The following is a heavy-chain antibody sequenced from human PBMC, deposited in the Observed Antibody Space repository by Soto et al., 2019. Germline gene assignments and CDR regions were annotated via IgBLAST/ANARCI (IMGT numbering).Heavy chain of an antibody. V-gene: IGHV5-51*01. CDR3: ARQGYCSITACYTVDY. J-gene: IGHJ4*02. CDR1: GYSFTRYW. D-gene: IGHD2-2*02. CDR2: IYPGDSNT. Sequence: AESLKISCKGSGYSFTRYWLGWVLQMPGKGLEWMGIIYPGDSNTRYSPSLQGQVTISADNSVSTAYLQWSSLKASDTAMYYCARQGYCSITACYTVDYRGQGTLVTVSS.